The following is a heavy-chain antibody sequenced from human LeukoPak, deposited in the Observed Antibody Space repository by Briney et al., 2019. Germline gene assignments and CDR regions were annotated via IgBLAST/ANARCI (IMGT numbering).Heavy chain of an antibody. J-gene: IGHJ4*02. D-gene: IGHD1-26*01. CDR3: AGRGRN. Sequence: PGGSLRLSCAASGFTFSSYSMNWVRQAPGKGLEWVSYISSSSSTIYYADSVKGRFTISRDNAKNSLYLQMNSLRADDTAVYYCAGRGRNWGQGTLVTVSS. V-gene: IGHV3-48*01. CDR1: GFTFSSYS. CDR2: ISSSSSTI.